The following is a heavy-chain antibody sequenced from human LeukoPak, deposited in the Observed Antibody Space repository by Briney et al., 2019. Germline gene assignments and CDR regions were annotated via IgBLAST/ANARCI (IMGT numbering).Heavy chain of an antibody. CDR3: AKGAVGATTNSYYYMDV. Sequence: PGGSLRLSCAASGFTFSDYYMSWIRQAPGKGLEWVSAISGSGGSTYYADSVKGRFTISRDNSKNTLYLQMNSLRAEDTAVYYCAKGAVGATTNSYYYMDVWGKGTTVTVSS. CDR2: ISGSGGST. J-gene: IGHJ6*03. D-gene: IGHD1-26*01. V-gene: IGHV3-23*01. CDR1: GFTFSDYY.